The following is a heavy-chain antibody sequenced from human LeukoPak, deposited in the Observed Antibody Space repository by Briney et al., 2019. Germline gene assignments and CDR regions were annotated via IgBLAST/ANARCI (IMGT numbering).Heavy chain of an antibody. CDR3: AGGHGIAVAGISDWFDP. Sequence: SETLSLTCAVYGGSFSGYYCSWIRQPPGKGLEWNGEINHSGSTNYNPSLKSRVTISVDTSKNQFSLKLSSVTAADTAVYYCAGGHGIAVAGISDWFDPWGQGTLVTVSS. D-gene: IGHD6-19*01. J-gene: IGHJ5*02. V-gene: IGHV4-34*01. CDR1: GGSFSGYY. CDR2: INHSGST.